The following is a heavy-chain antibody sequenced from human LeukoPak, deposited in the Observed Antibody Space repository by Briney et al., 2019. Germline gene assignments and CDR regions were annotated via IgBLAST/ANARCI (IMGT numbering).Heavy chain of an antibody. CDR1: GFTFSSYS. V-gene: IGHV3-7*01. CDR2: IKQDGSEK. D-gene: IGHD3-22*01. J-gene: IGHJ4*02. Sequence: AGGSLRLSCAASGFTFSSYSMSWVRQAPGKGLEWVANIKQDGSEKYYVDSVKGRFTISRDNAKNSLYVQMNSLRAEDTAVYYCARGPTMKMDVWGQGTLVTVSS. CDR3: ARGPTMKMDV.